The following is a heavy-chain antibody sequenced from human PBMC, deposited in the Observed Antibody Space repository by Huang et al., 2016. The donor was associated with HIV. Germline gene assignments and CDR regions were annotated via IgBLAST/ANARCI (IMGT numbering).Heavy chain of an antibody. D-gene: IGHD6-19*01. J-gene: IGHJ4*02. CDR3: ARTNPRVAVAGTFDY. V-gene: IGHV3-30-3*01. CDR2: ISEDGSNK. CDR1: GFTFSKYA. Sequence: QVQLVESGGGVVQPGRSLRLSCAAFGFTFSKYAMHWVRQAPGKGLGWVAVISEDGSNKDHADSVKGRFTISRDNSKNTLYLQMNSLRAEDTAVYYCARTNPRVAVAGTFDYWGQGTLVTVSS.